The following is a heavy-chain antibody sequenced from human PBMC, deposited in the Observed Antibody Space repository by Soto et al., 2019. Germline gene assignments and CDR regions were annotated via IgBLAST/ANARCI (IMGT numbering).Heavy chain of an antibody. CDR2: VSHRGTT. CDR3: ARNGGSTWYYFDS. Sequence: SETLSLTCAVNGGPFTGYYGCWIRQSPGKGLEWIGEVSHRGTTNYNPSLKSRVTISIDTSKNQFSLKLNSVTAADTGMYFCARNGGSTWYYFDSWGQGTVVTVSS. J-gene: IGHJ4*02. CDR1: GGPFTGYY. V-gene: IGHV4-34*01. D-gene: IGHD6-13*01.